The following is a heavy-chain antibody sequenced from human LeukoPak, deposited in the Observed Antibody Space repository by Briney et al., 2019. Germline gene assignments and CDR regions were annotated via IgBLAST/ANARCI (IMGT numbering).Heavy chain of an antibody. CDR2: INQDGSEK. J-gene: IGHJ4*02. Sequence: GGSLRLSCVASGFTFSHYWMTWVRQAPGKGLGWLSNINQDGSEKNYLDSVKGRFTISRDNAKNSLYLQMNNLRAEDTAVYYCAVNLPFDYCGQGTLVTVSS. V-gene: IGHV3-7*01. CDR3: AVNLPFDY. CDR1: GFTFSHYW.